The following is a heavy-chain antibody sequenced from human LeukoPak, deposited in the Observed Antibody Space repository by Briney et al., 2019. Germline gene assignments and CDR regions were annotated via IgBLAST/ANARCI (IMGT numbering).Heavy chain of an antibody. J-gene: IGHJ4*02. CDR3: ARDLSFGSLDF. V-gene: IGHV3-33*01. CDR2: MWYDGSRE. D-gene: IGHD1-26*01. Sequence: GSLRLSCAASGFILSTHGMHWVRQAPGKGLEWVAGMWYDGSREDYADSVKGRFTISRDMSKNTLNLQMNSLRVEDTAMFYCARDLSFGSLDFRGQGTLVTVSS. CDR1: GFILSTHG.